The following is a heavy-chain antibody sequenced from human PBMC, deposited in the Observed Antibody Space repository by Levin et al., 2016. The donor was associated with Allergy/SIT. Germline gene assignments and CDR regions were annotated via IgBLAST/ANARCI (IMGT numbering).Heavy chain of an antibody. J-gene: IGHJ4*02. CDR3: VTDLKDY. Sequence: GESLKISCEASGFSFHENSMHWVRQAPGKGLEWVSLISWDGGSIYYADSVKGRFTISRDNSKNSLYLEMSHLRSEDSALYYCVTDLKDYWGQGTLVTVSS. CDR1: GFSFHENS. V-gene: IGHV3-43*01. CDR2: ISWDGGSI.